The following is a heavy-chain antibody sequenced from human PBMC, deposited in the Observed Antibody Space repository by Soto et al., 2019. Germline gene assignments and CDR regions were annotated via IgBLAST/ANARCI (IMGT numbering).Heavy chain of an antibody. CDR3: LGGVEDAF. V-gene: IGHV3-7*01. D-gene: IGHD3-16*01. CDR2: INQDGSEK. J-gene: IGHJ4*02. Sequence: EVHLVESGGGLVQTGGSLRLSCAIFESTVSRDWMNWVRQAPGKGLEWVAHINQDGSEKYYVDSVKGRFTISRDNAKKSLYLQMNSLRPADTAMYYCLGGVEDAFWGQGTLVTVSS. CDR1: ESTVSRDW.